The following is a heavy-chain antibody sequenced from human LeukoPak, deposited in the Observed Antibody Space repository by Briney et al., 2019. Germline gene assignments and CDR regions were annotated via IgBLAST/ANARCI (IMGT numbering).Heavy chain of an antibody. Sequence: GGSLRLSCAASGFTFSSYAMHWVRQAPGKGLDLEWVTVLSYDANEYYADSVKGRFTISRDISKNTLYLQMNSLRGDDTAVYYCARGGYHDSRGYGWGAFDTWGQGTMVTVSS. CDR2: LSYDANE. J-gene: IGHJ3*02. V-gene: IGHV3-30-3*01. CDR3: ARGGYHDSRGYGWGAFDT. D-gene: IGHD3-22*01. CDR1: GFTFSSYA.